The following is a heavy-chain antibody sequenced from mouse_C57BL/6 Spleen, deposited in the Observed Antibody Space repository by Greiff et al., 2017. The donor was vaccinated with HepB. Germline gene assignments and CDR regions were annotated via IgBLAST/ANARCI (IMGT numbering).Heavy chain of an antibody. CDR3: ARGGSRYGWYFAV. J-gene: IGHJ1*03. D-gene: IGHD1-1*01. Sequence: VQLQQSGAELVRPGASVKLSCKASGYTFTDYYINWVKQRPGQGLEWIARIYTGSGNTYDNENFKGKATVTAEKSSRTAYMQLSSLKSEDTAAYFWARGGSRYGWYFAVWGTGTTVTVSS. V-gene: IGHV1-76*01. CDR2: IYTGSGNT. CDR1: GYTFTDYY.